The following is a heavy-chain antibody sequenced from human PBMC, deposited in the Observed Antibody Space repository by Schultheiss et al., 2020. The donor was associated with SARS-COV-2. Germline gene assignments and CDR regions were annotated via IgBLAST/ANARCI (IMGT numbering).Heavy chain of an antibody. CDR1: GYSFTSYW. CDR2: IYPGDSDT. J-gene: IGHJ6*03. Sequence: GESLKISCKGSGYSFTSYWIGWVRQMPGKGLEWMGIIYPGDSDTRYSPSFQGQVTISADKSISTAYLQWSSLKASDTAMYYCARLASGWYYYYYMDVWGQGTTVTVSS. D-gene: IGHD3-10*01. V-gene: IGHV5-51*01. CDR3: ARLASGWYYYYYMDV.